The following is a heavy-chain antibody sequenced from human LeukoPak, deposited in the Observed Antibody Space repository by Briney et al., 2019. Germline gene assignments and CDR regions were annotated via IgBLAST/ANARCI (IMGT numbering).Heavy chain of an antibody. CDR2: ISYDGSNK. V-gene: IGHV3-30-3*01. Sequence: GGSLRLSCAASGFTFSSYAMHWVRQAPGKGLEWVAVISYDGSNKYYADSVKGRFTISRDNSKNTLYLQMNSLRAEDTAVYYCARDSSSIAVAGLDYWGQGTLVTVSS. CDR3: ARDSSSIAVAGLDY. D-gene: IGHD6-19*01. CDR1: GFTFSSYA. J-gene: IGHJ4*02.